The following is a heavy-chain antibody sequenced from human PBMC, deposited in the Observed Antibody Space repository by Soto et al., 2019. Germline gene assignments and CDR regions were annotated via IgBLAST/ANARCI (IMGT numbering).Heavy chain of an antibody. V-gene: IGHV3-23*01. CDR2: MSGSSSTT. Sequence: PGGSLRLSCATSGLTFSNYAMSWVRQAPGGGLEWVSSMSGSSSTTYYADSVRGRFTISRDRSKNTLYLQRSSLRAEDTALYYCAKNQERELPRVIDFWGQGTLGTVSA. D-gene: IGHD1-7*01. CDR3: AKNQERELPRVIDF. CDR1: GLTFSNYA. J-gene: IGHJ4*02.